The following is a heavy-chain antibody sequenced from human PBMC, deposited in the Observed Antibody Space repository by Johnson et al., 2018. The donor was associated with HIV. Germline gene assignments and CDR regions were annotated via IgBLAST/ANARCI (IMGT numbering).Heavy chain of an antibody. CDR2: IGTAGDT. Sequence: MLLVESGGGVVQPGGSLRLSCAASGFTFSSYAMSWVRQLTGKSLEWVSAIGTAGDTFYPGSVKGRFTISRDNAKNSLYLQMNSLRAEDTAVYYCASPYYYDSEDAFDIWGQGTMVTVSS. CDR1: GFTFSSYA. CDR3: ASPYYYDSEDAFDI. V-gene: IGHV3-13*01. J-gene: IGHJ3*02. D-gene: IGHD3-22*01.